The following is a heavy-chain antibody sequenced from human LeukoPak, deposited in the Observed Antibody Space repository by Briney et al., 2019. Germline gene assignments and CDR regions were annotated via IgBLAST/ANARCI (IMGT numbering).Heavy chain of an antibody. D-gene: IGHD3-22*01. V-gene: IGHV4-59*01. Sequence: SETLSLTRSLAAASIISSDASSIRQPPGKRLEWIGFIHQNGNTNYNPSLKSRVTMSVDTSKNQFSLQMRSVTAADTAVYYCARGYYQGSGYSNGFDIWGQGTMVAV. CDR3: ARGYYQGSGYSNGFDI. CDR1: AASIISSD. J-gene: IGHJ3*02. CDR2: IHQNGNT.